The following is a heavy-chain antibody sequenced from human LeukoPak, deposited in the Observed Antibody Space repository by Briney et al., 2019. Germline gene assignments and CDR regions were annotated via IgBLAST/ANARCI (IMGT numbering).Heavy chain of an antibody. CDR2: ISSSSSYI. D-gene: IGHD3-16*02. Sequence: PGGSLRLSCAASGFTFSSYSMNWVRQAPGKGLEWVSSISSSSSYIYYADSVKGRFTISRDNAKNSLYLQMNSLRAEDTAVYYCARASMITFGGVIVYWGQGTLVTVSS. V-gene: IGHV3-21*01. CDR3: ARASMITFGGVIVY. CDR1: GFTFSSYS. J-gene: IGHJ4*02.